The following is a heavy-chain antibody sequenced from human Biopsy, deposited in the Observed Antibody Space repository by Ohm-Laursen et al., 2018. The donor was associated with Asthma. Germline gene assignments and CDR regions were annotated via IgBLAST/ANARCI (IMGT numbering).Heavy chain of an antibody. J-gene: IGHJ3*02. V-gene: IGHV3-30*18. Sequence: SSLRLSCAAAGFTFSSYGMHWVRQAPGKGLEWVAVISYDGSNKYYADSVKGRFTISRDNSKNTLYLQMNSLRAEDTAVYYCAKERYYDFWSGYPIWGQGTMVTVSS. D-gene: IGHD3-3*01. CDR3: AKERYYDFWSGYPI. CDR2: ISYDGSNK. CDR1: GFTFSSYG.